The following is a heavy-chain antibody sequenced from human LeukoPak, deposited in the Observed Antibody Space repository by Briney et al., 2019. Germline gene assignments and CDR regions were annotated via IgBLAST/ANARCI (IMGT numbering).Heavy chain of an antibody. Sequence: SETLSLTCTVSGGSISSYYWSWIRQPPGKGLEWIGSIYHSGSTYYNPSLKSRVTISVDTSKNQLSLKLSSVTAADTAVYYCARGPDSYGYSGYWGQGTLVTVSS. V-gene: IGHV4-38-2*02. J-gene: IGHJ4*02. CDR1: GGSISSYY. CDR2: IYHSGST. D-gene: IGHD5-18*01. CDR3: ARGPDSYGYSGY.